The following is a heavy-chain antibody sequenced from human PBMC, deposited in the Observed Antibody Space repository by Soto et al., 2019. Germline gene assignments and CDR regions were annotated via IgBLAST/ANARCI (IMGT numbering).Heavy chain of an antibody. Sequence: GGSLRLSCAASGFTFSSYSMNWVRQAPGKGLEWVSSISSSSSYIYYADSVKGRFTISRDNAKNSLYLQMNSLRAEDTAVYYCARDPYDSSGLPPDVWGQGXTVTVSS. CDR1: GFTFSSYS. J-gene: IGHJ6*02. CDR2: ISSSSSYI. CDR3: ARDPYDSSGLPPDV. V-gene: IGHV3-21*01. D-gene: IGHD3-22*01.